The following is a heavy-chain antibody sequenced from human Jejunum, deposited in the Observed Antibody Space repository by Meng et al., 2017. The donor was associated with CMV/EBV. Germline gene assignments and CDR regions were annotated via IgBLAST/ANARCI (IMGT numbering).Heavy chain of an antibody. CDR3: ARGDYDFWGGY. Sequence: CAASGLNFNRYGIYWVRHAPDRGLEWISYISSSGGDINYADSVKGRFTISRDNAKNSLYLQMTSLTAEDTAVYYCARGDYDFWGGYWGQGALVTVSS. CDR2: ISSSGGDI. CDR1: GLNFNRYG. D-gene: IGHD3-3*01. J-gene: IGHJ4*02. V-gene: IGHV3-48*03.